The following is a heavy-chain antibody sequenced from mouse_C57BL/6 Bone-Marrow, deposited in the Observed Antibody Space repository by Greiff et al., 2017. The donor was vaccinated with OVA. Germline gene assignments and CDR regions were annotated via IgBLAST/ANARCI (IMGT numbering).Heavy chain of an antibody. Sequence: VQLQQSGAELVRPGASVTLSCKASGYTFTDYEMHWVKQTPVHGLEWIGAIDPETGGTAYNQKFKGKAILTADKSSSTAYMELRSLTSEDSAVYYCTLHYYGSSYRWWYFDVWGTGTTVTVSS. V-gene: IGHV1-15*01. CDR1: GYTFTDYE. D-gene: IGHD1-1*01. CDR3: TLHYYGSSYRWWYFDV. CDR2: IDPETGGT. J-gene: IGHJ1*03.